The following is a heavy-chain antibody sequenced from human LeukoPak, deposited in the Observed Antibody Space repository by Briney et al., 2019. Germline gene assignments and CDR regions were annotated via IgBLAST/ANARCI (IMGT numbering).Heavy chain of an antibody. D-gene: IGHD3-10*01. V-gene: IGHV4-59*12. CDR3: ARARGDPMIRGVPYTFDY. J-gene: IGHJ4*02. Sequence: SETLSLTCTVSGDSISSYYWSWIRQPPGKGLEWIGYIYYSGSTNYNPSLKSRVTISVDTSKNQFSLHLNSVTPEDTAVYYCARARGDPMIRGVPYTFDYWGQGILVTVSS. CDR1: GDSISSYY. CDR2: IYYSGST.